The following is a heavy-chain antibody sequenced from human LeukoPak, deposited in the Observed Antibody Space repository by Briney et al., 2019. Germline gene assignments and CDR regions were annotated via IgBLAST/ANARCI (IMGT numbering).Heavy chain of an antibody. V-gene: IGHV3-11*01. J-gene: IGHJ4*02. CDR1: GFTFSDYY. CDR3: ARSPVVPAAIPFFDY. D-gene: IGHD2-2*01. Sequence: PGGSLRLSCAASGFTFSDYYMSWIRQAPGKGLEWVSYISSSGSTIYYADSVKGRFTISRDNAKNSLYLQMNSLRAEDTAVYYCARSPVVPAAIPFFDYWGQGTLVTVPS. CDR2: ISSSGSTI.